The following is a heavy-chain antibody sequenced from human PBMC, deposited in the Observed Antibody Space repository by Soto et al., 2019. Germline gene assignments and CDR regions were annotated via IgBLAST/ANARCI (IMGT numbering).Heavy chain of an antibody. D-gene: IGHD1-26*01. CDR3: ARDSVGISSPGVY. CDR1: GGSISSYY. J-gene: IGHJ4*02. Sequence: SETLSLTCTVSGGSISSYYWTWIRQPAGKGLEWIGRIYTSGTTSYNPSLKSRVTMSLDTSKNQFSLRLTSVTAEDTAVYYCARDSVGISSPGVYWGRGTLVTVSS. CDR2: IYTSGTT. V-gene: IGHV4-4*07.